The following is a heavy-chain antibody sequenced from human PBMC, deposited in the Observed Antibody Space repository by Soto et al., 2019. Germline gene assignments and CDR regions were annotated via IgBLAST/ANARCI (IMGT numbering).Heavy chain of an antibody. J-gene: IGHJ4*02. Sequence: GGSLRLSCAASGFTFSDYYMSWIRQAPGKGLEWVSYISSSGSTIYYADSVKGRFTISRDNAKNSLYLQMNSLRAEDTAVYYCARETQQQLDTYPADYWGQGTLVTVSS. CDR3: ARETQQQLDTYPADY. CDR1: GFTFSDYY. V-gene: IGHV3-11*01. D-gene: IGHD6-13*01. CDR2: ISSSGSTI.